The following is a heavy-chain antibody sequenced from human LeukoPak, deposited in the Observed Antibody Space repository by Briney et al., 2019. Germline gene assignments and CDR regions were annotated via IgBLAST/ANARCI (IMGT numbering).Heavy chain of an antibody. V-gene: IGHV3-23*01. CDR3: AKVKAYYYGQEHYFDY. J-gene: IGHJ4*02. CDR1: GFTFSSYA. CDR2: ISGSGGST. D-gene: IGHD3-10*01. Sequence: GGSLRLSCAASGFTFSSYAMSWVRQAPGKGLEWVSAISGSGGSTYYADSVKGRFTISRDNSKNTLYLQMNSLRAEDTAVYYCAKVKAYYYGQEHYFDYWGQGTLVTVSS.